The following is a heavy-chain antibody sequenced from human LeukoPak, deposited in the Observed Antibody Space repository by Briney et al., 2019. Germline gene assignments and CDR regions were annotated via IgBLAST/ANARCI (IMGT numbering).Heavy chain of an antibody. J-gene: IGHJ3*02. CDR2: ITTSGVST. Sequence: GGSLRLSCAASASTFSKYAMSWVRQAPGKGLEWVSGITTSGVSTYYADSVEGRLTISRDNSKNTLYLQMNSLRAEDTAVYYCAKAEYFDWLLDAFDIWGQGTMVTVSS. CDR3: AKAEYFDWLLDAFDI. D-gene: IGHD3-9*01. V-gene: IGHV3-23*01. CDR1: ASTFSKYA.